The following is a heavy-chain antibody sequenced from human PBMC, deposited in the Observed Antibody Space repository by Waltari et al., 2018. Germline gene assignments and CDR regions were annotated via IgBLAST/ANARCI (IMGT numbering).Heavy chain of an antibody. D-gene: IGHD6-13*01. J-gene: IGHJ4*02. CDR1: GFTFSDYW. V-gene: IGHV3-7*01. CDR2: IKQDGSEK. Sequence: EVQVVESGGDLVQPGGSLRLSCAASGFTFSDYWMGWVRQAPGKGLEWVANIKQDGSEKYYVDSVKGRFTISRDNAKNSLYLQMNSLRAEDTAVYYCASFPSSSQDYWGQGTLVTVSS. CDR3: ASFPSSSQDY.